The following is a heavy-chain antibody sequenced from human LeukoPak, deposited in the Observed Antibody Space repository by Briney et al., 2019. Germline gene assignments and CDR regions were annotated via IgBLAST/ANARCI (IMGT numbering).Heavy chain of an antibody. V-gene: IGHV3-48*02. CDR2: ISSSSSTI. Sequence: PGGSLRLSCAASGFTFSSYSMNWVRQAPGKGLEWVSYISSSSSTIYYADSVKGRFTISRDNAKNSLYLQMNSLRDEDTAVYYCARDSVFAPYYYGMDVWGKGTTVTVSS. J-gene: IGHJ6*04. CDR1: GFTFSSYS. CDR3: ARDSVFAPYYYGMDV.